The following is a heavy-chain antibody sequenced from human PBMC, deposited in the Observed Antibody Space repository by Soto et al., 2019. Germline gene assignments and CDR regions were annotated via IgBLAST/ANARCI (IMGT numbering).Heavy chain of an antibody. Sequence: AASVKVSCKASGYTFTSYYMHWVRQAPGQGLEWMGIINPSGGSTSYAQKFQGRVTMTRDTSTSTVYMELSSLRSEDTAVYYCASHRKINDSSGPPPQNDAFDIWGQGTMVTVSS. V-gene: IGHV1-46*01. D-gene: IGHD3-22*01. CDR3: ASHRKINDSSGPPPQNDAFDI. J-gene: IGHJ3*02. CDR2: INPSGGST. CDR1: GYTFTSYY.